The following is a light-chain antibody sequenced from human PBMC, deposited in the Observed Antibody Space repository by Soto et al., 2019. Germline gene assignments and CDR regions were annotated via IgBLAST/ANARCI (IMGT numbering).Light chain of an antibody. J-gene: IGKJ2*01. CDR2: ITS. CDR3: QQYGSSPMYT. CDR1: QTIGNNY. V-gene: IGKV3-20*01. Sequence: EFVLTQSPGTLSLSPGETATLSCRASQTIGNNYLAWYQQKPGQAPRLLIYITSNRATGIRDRFTGSGSGTDFTLTISRLEPEDFAVYYCQQYGSSPMYTFGQGTKLEIK.